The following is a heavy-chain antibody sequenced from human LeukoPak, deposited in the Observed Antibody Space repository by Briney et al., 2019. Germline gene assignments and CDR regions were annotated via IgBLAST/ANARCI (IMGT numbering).Heavy chain of an antibody. CDR3: ARDLQLVVNYYYGMDV. V-gene: IGHV1-69*04. Sequence: ASVKVSCKASGGTFSSYAISWVRQAPGQGLEWMGRIIPILGIANYAQKFQGRVTITADKSTSTAYMELSSLRSEDTAVYYCARDLQLVVNYYYGMDVWGQGTTVTVSS. D-gene: IGHD6-13*01. J-gene: IGHJ6*02. CDR2: IIPILGIA. CDR1: GGTFSSYA.